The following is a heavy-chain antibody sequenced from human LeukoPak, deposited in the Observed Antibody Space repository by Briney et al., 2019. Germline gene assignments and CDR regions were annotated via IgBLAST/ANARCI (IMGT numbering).Heavy chain of an antibody. CDR1: GFTFSSYA. J-gene: IGHJ2*01. CDR2: ISGSGGST. CDR3: AKTPLIWGFAYWYFDL. D-gene: IGHD3-16*01. Sequence: GGSLRLSCAASGFTFSSYAMSWVRQAPGKGLDWVSAISGSGGSTYYADSVKGRFTISRDNSKNTLYLQMNSLRAEDTAVYYCAKTPLIWGFAYWYFDLWGRGTLLTVSS. V-gene: IGHV3-23*01.